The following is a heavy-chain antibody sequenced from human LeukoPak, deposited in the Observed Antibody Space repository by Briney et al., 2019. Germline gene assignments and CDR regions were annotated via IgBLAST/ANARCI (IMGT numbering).Heavy chain of an antibody. V-gene: IGHV3-21*04. J-gene: IGHJ4*02. CDR1: GFTFSSYS. CDR2: ISSSSSYI. Sequence: GGSLRLSCAASGFTFSSYSMNWVRQAPGKGLEWVSFISSSSSYIYYADSLKGRFTISRDNAKNSLYLQMNSLRAEDTAVYYCARETPDSSGWDWGQGTLVTVSS. CDR3: ARETPDSSGWD. D-gene: IGHD6-19*01.